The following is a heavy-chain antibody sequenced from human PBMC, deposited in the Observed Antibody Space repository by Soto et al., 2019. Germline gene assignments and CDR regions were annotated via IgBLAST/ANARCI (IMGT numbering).Heavy chain of an antibody. CDR3: ARGPLLPGATSWLDP. CDR1: GGIFSSFS. D-gene: IGHD1-1*01. J-gene: IGHJ5*02. V-gene: IGHV1-69*01. Sequence: QVQLVQSGAEVKTPGSSVEVSCKASGGIFSSFSITWVRQVPGHGLEWMGGIIPMTGTPNYAEKFQGRLTLTADASTRTAYLVLRRLKSEDTAAYYCARGPLLPGATSWLDPWGQGTVVFVSS. CDR2: IIPMTGTP.